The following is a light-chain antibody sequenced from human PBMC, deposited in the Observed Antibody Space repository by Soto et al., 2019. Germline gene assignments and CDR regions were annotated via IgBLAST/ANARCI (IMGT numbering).Light chain of an antibody. CDR3: QQSYSNVMYT. Sequence: DVQVTQSPASLSASVGDRVNISCRTSQGIYIYLAWYQQKTGQAPKLLINGASSVQSGVPSRFSGSGSGTEFTLTISSLQPEDFATYYCQQSYSNVMYTFGQGTKVDIK. J-gene: IGKJ2*01. CDR1: QGIYIY. V-gene: IGKV1-27*01. CDR2: GAS.